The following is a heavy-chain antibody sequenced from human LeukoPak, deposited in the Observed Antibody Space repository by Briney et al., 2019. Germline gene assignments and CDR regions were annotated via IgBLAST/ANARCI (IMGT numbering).Heavy chain of an antibody. CDR3: ATTSYYYDSPDY. CDR2: IYYSWDT. CDR1: GGSITSYY. Sequence: SETLSLTCSVSGGSITSYYWNWIRQPPGKGLEWIGSIYYSWDTYYNPSLKSRVTISADTSKNQFSLKLSSVTAADTAVYYCATTSYYYDSPDYWGQGTLVTVSS. D-gene: IGHD3-22*01. J-gene: IGHJ4*02. V-gene: IGHV4-59*05.